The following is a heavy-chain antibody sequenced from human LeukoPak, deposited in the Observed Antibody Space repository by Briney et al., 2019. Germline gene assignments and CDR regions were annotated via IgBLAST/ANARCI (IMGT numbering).Heavy chain of an antibody. D-gene: IGHD6-6*01. Sequence: PSETLSLTCAVYGGSFSGYYRSWIRQPPGKGLEWIGEINHSGSTNYNPSLKSRVTISVDTSKNQFSLKLSSVTAADTAIYYCARDFSSSSTVYYYYYMDVWGKGTTVTVSS. CDR1: GGSFSGYY. CDR2: INHSGST. V-gene: IGHV4-34*01. CDR3: ARDFSSSSTVYYYYYMDV. J-gene: IGHJ6*03.